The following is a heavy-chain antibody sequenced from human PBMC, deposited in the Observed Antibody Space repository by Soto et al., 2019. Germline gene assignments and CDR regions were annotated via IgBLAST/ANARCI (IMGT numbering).Heavy chain of an antibody. J-gene: IGHJ6*02. D-gene: IGHD1-26*01. CDR1: GFTFSSYS. CDR3: AKTTKAVGLVAPCMDV. V-gene: IGHV3-21*01. CDR2: ISSSSSYI. Sequence: GGSLRLSCAASGFTFSSYSMNWVRQAPGKGLEWVSSISSSSSYIYYADSVKGRFTISRDNAKNSLYLQMNSLRAEDTAVYYCAKTTKAVGLVAPCMDVRGQGTTVTVSS.